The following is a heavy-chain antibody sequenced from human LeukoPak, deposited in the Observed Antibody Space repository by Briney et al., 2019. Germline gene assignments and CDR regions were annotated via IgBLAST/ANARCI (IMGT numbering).Heavy chain of an antibody. CDR3: ARVGTPEVDFDI. CDR2: ISSSSSYI. J-gene: IGHJ3*02. D-gene: IGHD1-1*01. CDR1: GFTFSSYV. V-gene: IGHV3-21*01. Sequence: GGSLRLSCAASGFTFSSYVMSWVRQAPGKGLEWVSSISSSSSYIYYADSVKGRFTISRDNAKNSLYLQMNSLRAEDTAVYYCARVGTPEVDFDIWGQGTMVTVSS.